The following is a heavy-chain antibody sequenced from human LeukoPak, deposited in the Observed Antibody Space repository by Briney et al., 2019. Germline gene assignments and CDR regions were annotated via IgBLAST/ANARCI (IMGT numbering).Heavy chain of an antibody. CDR1: GGSISSYY. Sequence: SETLSLTCTVSGGSISSYYWSWIRQPPGKGLEWIGYIYYSGSTNYKPSLKSRVTISVDTSKNQFSLKLSSVSAADTAVYYCARDGAFDIWGQGTMVTVSS. J-gene: IGHJ3*02. CDR3: ARDGAFDI. CDR2: IYYSGST. V-gene: IGHV4-59*01.